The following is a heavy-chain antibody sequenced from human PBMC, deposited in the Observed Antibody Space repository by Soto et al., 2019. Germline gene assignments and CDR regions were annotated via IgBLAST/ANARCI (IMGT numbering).Heavy chain of an antibody. CDR1: GFPFNTYA. CDR3: AKGGYIYGLDP. CDR2: ISESGDNA. Sequence: EVQLLEYGGGLAQPGGSLRLSCAASGFPFNTYAMSWVRQAPGKGPEWVSAISESGDNAFYADSVQGRFTISRDNSYNLLYLQMNSLRAEDTALYFCAKGGYIYGLDPWGQGTLVTVSS. D-gene: IGHD5-18*01. J-gene: IGHJ5*02. V-gene: IGHV3-23*01.